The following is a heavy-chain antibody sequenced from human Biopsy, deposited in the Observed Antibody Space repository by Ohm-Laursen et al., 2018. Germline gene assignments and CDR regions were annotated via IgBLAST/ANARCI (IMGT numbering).Heavy chain of an antibody. Sequence: TLSLTCAVSGGSISGSSWSWIRQPPGKGLEWIGYIYYTGSTNYNPSLKSRVTISVDTSMNHLSLRLTSVTAADTAVYYCARHAPSYSGSYWRYFDLWGRGTLVTVSS. CDR3: ARHAPSYSGSYWRYFDL. D-gene: IGHD1-26*01. J-gene: IGHJ2*01. CDR2: IYYTGST. V-gene: IGHV4-59*08. CDR1: GGSISGSS.